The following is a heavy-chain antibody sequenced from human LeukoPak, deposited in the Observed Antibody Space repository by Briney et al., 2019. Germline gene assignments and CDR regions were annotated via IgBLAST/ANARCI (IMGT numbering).Heavy chain of an antibody. J-gene: IGHJ4*02. CDR2: INHSGST. V-gene: IGHV4-34*01. CDR1: GGSFSGYY. Sequence: PSETLSLTCAVYGGSFSGYYWSWIRQPPGKGLEWIGEINHSGSTNYNPSLKSRVTISVDTSKNQFSLKLSSVTAADTAVYYCARAKTFWSGYYQYYFDYWGQGTLVTVSS. CDR3: ARAKTFWSGYYQYYFDY. D-gene: IGHD3-3*01.